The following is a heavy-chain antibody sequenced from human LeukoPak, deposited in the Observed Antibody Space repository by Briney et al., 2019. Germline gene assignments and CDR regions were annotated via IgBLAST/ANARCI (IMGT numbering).Heavy chain of an antibody. J-gene: IGHJ4*02. CDR3: ARDGGNYPPQDY. CDR2: INTDGTSP. D-gene: IGHD1-26*01. CDR1: GFTFSDYW. Sequence: GGSLRLSCAASGFTFSDYWMHWVRQTPGKGLEWVSCINTDGTSPTYADSVKGRFTISRDNARNTLSLQMNSLRAEDTAVYYCARDGGNYPPQDYWGQGTLVTVSS. V-gene: IGHV3-74*01.